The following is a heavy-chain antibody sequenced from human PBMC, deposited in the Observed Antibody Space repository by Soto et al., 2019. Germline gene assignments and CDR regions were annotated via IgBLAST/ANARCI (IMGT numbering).Heavy chain of an antibody. CDR1: GCTFKNSA. V-gene: IGHV1-69*06. Sequence: SVKVSCKGSGCTFKNSAISWVRQVPGQGLEWMGGIMPIFRRADYPQKFQGRVTISADKSTSTVYMELSSLGSEDTAIYYCARAEVRSTPRIDYWGQGTLVTVSS. CDR2: IMPIFRRA. J-gene: IGHJ4*02. D-gene: IGHD2-2*01. CDR3: ARAEVRSTPRIDY.